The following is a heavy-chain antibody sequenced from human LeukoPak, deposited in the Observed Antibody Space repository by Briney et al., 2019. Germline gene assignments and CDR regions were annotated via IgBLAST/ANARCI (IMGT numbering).Heavy chain of an antibody. D-gene: IGHD4-17*01. J-gene: IGHJ4*02. CDR3: ARDGGDYGDELDY. V-gene: IGHV1-69*04. CDR1: GGTFSSYA. CDR2: IIPILGIA. Sequence: SVKVSCKASGGTFSSYAISWVRQAPGQGLEWMGRIIPILGIASYAQKFQGRVTITADKSTSTAYMELSSLRSEDTAVYYCARDGGDYGDELDYWGQGTLVTVSS.